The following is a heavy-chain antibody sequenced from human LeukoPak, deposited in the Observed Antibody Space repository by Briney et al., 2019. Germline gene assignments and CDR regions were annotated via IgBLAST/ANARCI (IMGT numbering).Heavy chain of an antibody. Sequence: GGSLRLSCAASGFTFSSYSMNWVRQAPGKGLEWVSSISSSSSYIYYADSVKGRFTISRDNAKNSLYLQMNSLRAEDTAVYYCARGTGTIFGVVIKRNRFDPWGQGTLVTVSS. CDR1: GFTFSSYS. CDR3: ARGTGTIFGVVIKRNRFDP. CDR2: ISSSSSYI. D-gene: IGHD3-3*01. V-gene: IGHV3-21*01. J-gene: IGHJ5*02.